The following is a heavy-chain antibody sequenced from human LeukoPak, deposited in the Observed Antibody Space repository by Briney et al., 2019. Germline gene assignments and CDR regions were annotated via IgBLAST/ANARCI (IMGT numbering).Heavy chain of an antibody. Sequence: SETLSLTCAVSGDSISSDSWWSWVRQSPGKGLEWIGEIFQGDTSTYNPLLKSRVTISGDKSKNQLFLKLNSVTAADTAVYDCARNGEFCLEYWGQGILVTVSS. CDR3: ARNGEFCLEY. J-gene: IGHJ4*02. CDR2: IFQGDTS. CDR1: GDSISSDSW. V-gene: IGHV4-4*02. D-gene: IGHD2-8*01.